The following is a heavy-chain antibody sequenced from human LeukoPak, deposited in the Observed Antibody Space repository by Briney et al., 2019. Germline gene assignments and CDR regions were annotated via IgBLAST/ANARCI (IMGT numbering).Heavy chain of an antibody. Sequence: PSETLSLTCTVSGGSISSYYWSWIRQPAGKGLEWIGRIYTSGGTNYNPSLKSRVTMSVDTSKNQFSLKLSSVPAADTAVYYCVISSGYYTYDYWSQGTLVTVSS. CDR1: GGSISSYY. CDR2: IYTSGGT. V-gene: IGHV4-4*07. J-gene: IGHJ4*02. CDR3: VISSGYYTYDY. D-gene: IGHD3-22*01.